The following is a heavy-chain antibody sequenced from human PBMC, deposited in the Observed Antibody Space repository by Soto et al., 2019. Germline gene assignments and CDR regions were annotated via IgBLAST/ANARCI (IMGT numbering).Heavy chain of an antibody. Sequence: LCGGSIRSGGYSWSWIRQPPGKGLEWIGYIYHSGSTYYNPSLKSRVTISVDRSKNQFSLKLSSVTAADTAVYYCASGGESSFDIWGQGTMVTVSS. CDR3: ASGGESSFDI. CDR1: GGSIRSGGYS. J-gene: IGHJ3*02. V-gene: IGHV4-30-2*01. CDR2: IYHSGST. D-gene: IGHD2-21*01.